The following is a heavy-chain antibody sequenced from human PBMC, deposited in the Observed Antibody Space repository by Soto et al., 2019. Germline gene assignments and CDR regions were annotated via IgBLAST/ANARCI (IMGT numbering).Heavy chain of an antibody. Sequence: GGSLRLSCAASGFTFSRFELHWVRQAPGKGLEWISYISSSGSTAYYASSVEGRFTISRDNANNSVYLQMDSPRAEDTALYYCTRAAWFPYLSFYWGQGALVTVSS. CDR2: ISSSGSTA. J-gene: IGHJ4*02. V-gene: IGHV3-48*03. CDR3: TRAAWFPYLSFY. CDR1: GFTFSRFE. D-gene: IGHD3-10*01.